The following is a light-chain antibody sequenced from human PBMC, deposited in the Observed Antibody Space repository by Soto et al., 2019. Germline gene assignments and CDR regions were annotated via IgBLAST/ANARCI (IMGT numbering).Light chain of an antibody. CDR2: AAS. CDR3: QQYSSYPLT. CDR1: QSIGDN. J-gene: IGKJ4*01. Sequence: IQMTQSPSSLSASVGDRVTITCRASQSIGDNLNWYQQKPGTAPNLLIYAASSLQSGVPSRLSGSGSGAEFTLTISSLQPDDLGTYYCQQYSSYPLTFGGGTKVDIK. V-gene: IGKV1-39*01.